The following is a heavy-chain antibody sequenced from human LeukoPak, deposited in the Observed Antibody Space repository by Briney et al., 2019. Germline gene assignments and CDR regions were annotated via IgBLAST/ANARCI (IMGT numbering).Heavy chain of an antibody. D-gene: IGHD4-17*01. Sequence: GGSLRPSCAASGFTFSSYEMNWVRQAPGKGLEWVSYISSSGSTMYYADSVKGRFTISRDNAKNSLYLQMNSLRAEDTAVYYCARTMTTEGFDPWGQGTLVTVSS. V-gene: IGHV3-48*03. CDR3: ARTMTTEGFDP. CDR1: GFTFSSYE. CDR2: ISSSGSTM. J-gene: IGHJ5*02.